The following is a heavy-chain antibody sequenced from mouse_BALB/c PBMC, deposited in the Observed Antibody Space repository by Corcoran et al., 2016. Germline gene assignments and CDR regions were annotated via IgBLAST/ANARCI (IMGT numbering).Heavy chain of an antibody. D-gene: IGHD3-1*01. CDR2: INTYTGEP. J-gene: IGHJ2*01. CDR3: ARGSSGYDY. CDR1: GYTFTNYG. V-gene: IGHV9-1*02. Sequence: QIQLVQSGPELKKPGETVKISCKASGYTFTNYGMNWVKQAPGKGLKWMGWINTYTGEPTYADDFKGRFAFSLATSASTAYLQINNLKNEDMATYFCARGSSGYDYWGQGTTLTVSS.